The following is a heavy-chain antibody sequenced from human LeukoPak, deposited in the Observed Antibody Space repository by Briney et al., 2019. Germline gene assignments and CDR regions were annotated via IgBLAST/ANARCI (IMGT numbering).Heavy chain of an antibody. Sequence: GTLRLSCAASGFTFTNYAMSWVRQAPGKGLEWIGSAYYSGSTYYNPSLESRVTISVDTSKNQFSLKLSSMTAADTAVYYCQAYYGSGSYSDYWGQGTLVTVSS. CDR2: AYYSGST. CDR3: QAYYGSGSYSDY. CDR1: GFTFTNYA. J-gene: IGHJ4*02. D-gene: IGHD3-10*01. V-gene: IGHV4-59*05.